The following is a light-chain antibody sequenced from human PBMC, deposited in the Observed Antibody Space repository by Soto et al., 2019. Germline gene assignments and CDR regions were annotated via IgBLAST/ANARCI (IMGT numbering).Light chain of an antibody. J-gene: IGLJ7*01. CDR2: DVS. V-gene: IGLV2-8*01. Sequence: QSALTQPPSASGSPGQSVTISCTGTSSDVGDYNYVYWYQQYAAEAPKLMIYDVSKRPSGVPDRCSGSKSCKTASLTVSRPQSEDEDDYHCTSYTGSNIWVFGGGTQLTVL. CDR1: SSDVGDYNY. CDR3: TSYTGSNIWV.